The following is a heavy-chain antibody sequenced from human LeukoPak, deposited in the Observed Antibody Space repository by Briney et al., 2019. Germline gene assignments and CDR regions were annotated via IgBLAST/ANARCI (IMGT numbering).Heavy chain of an antibody. V-gene: IGHV3-33*01. Sequence: PGGSLRLSCVASGFTFRNYGMHWIRQAPGKGLEWVSVIFYDGNKKYYADFVKGRFTTSRDNSKNVVYLQMDSLRAEDTAFYYCARSLGETTFDWWGQGTLVTVPS. CDR3: ARSLGETTFDW. CDR2: IFYDGNKK. D-gene: IGHD3-16*01. CDR1: GFTFRNYG. J-gene: IGHJ4*02.